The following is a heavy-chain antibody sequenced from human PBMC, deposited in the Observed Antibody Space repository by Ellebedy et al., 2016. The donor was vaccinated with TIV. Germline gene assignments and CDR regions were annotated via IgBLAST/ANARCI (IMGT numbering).Heavy chain of an antibody. CDR2: IYYSGST. V-gene: IGHV4-39*07. CDR1: GGSISSSSYY. D-gene: IGHD5-18*01. J-gene: IGHJ6*02. CDR3: ARGSNVDTAMAYYYYYGMDV. Sequence: GSLRLXXTVSGGSISSSSYYWGWIRQPPGKGLEWIGSIYYSGSTYYNPSLKSRVTISVDTSKNQFSLKLSSVTAADTAVYYCARGSNVDTAMAYYYYYGMDVWGQGTTVTVSS.